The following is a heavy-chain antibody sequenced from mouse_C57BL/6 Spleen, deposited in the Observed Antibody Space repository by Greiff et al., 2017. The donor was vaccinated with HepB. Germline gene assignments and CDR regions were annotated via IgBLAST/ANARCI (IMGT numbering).Heavy chain of an antibody. Sequence: DVHLVESGGGLVKPGGSLKLSCAASGFTFSSYAMSWVRQTPEKRLEWVATISDGGSYTYYPDNVKGRFTISRDNAKNNLYLQMSHLKSEDTAMYYCARERTMVTTWYFDVWGTGTTVTVSS. J-gene: IGHJ1*03. CDR2: ISDGGSYT. V-gene: IGHV5-4*01. CDR3: ARERTMVTTWYFDV. CDR1: GFTFSSYA. D-gene: IGHD2-2*01.